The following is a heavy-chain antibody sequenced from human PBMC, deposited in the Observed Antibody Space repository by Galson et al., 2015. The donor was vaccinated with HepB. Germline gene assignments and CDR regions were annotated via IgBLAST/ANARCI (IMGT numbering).Heavy chain of an antibody. Sequence: PALVKPTQTLTLTCTFSGFSLSTSGVGVGWIRQPLGKALEWLARIDWDDDKYYSTSLKTRLTISRDTSKNQVVLTMTNMDPVDTATCYCARIPLRLLPYGMDVWGQGTTVTVSS. CDR3: ARIPLRLLPYGMDV. CDR1: GFSLSTSGVG. CDR2: IDWDDDK. J-gene: IGHJ6*02. D-gene: IGHD3-22*01. V-gene: IGHV2-70*11.